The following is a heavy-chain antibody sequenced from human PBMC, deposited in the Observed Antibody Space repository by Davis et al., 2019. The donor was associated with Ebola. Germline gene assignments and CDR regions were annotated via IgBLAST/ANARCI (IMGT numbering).Heavy chain of an antibody. Sequence: GESLKISCAASGFTFSSYSMNWVRQAPGKGLEWVLYISSSSSTIYYADSVKGRFTISRDNAKNSLYLQMNSLRAEDTAVYYCTGTLIAAAGRGDYWGQGTLVTVSS. CDR1: GFTFSSYS. CDR2: ISSSSSTI. J-gene: IGHJ4*02. V-gene: IGHV3-48*01. CDR3: TGTLIAAAGRGDY. D-gene: IGHD6-13*01.